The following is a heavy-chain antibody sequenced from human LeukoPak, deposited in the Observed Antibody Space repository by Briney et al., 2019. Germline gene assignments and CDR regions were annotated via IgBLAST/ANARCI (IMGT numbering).Heavy chain of an antibody. D-gene: IGHD3-22*01. CDR1: GFTFSSYA. J-gene: IGHJ6*04. CDR2: ISGNGGTT. Sequence: GGSLRLSCAAAGFTFSSYAMSWVRQAPGKGLEWVSGISGNGGTTYYADSVKGRFTISRDNSKNTLYRQMDSQRAEDTSVYYCANIAIYYDSSRDDWGKGTMVIVSS. V-gene: IGHV3-23*01. CDR3: ANIAIYYDSSRDD.